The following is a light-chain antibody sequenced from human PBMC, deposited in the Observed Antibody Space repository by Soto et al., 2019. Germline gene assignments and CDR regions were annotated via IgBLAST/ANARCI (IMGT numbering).Light chain of an antibody. CDR2: DAS. CDR3: QQYDNLPLT. Sequence: DIEMTQTPSFESACLGDRVTITCRASQGISSWLAWYQQKPGKAPKLLIYDASNLETGVPSRFSGSGSGTDFTFTISSLQPEDIATYYCQQYDNLPLTFGGGTKVDIK. V-gene: IGKV1-33*01. J-gene: IGKJ4*01. CDR1: QGISSW.